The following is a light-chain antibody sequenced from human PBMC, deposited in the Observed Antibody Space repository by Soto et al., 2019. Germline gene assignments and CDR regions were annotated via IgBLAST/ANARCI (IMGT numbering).Light chain of an antibody. V-gene: IGLV1-44*01. Sequence: QSVLTQPPSASGTPGQRVIISCSGSSSNIGRDTVNWYQQLPGTAPKLLIYSTNQRPSGVPDRFSGSKSDTSASLAISGLQSEDEADYYCAARDGSLNGWVFGGGTKLTVL. CDR3: AARDGSLNGWV. CDR1: SSNIGRDT. J-gene: IGLJ3*02. CDR2: STN.